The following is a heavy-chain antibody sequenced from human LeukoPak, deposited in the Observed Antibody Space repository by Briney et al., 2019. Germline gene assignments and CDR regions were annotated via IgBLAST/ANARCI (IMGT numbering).Heavy chain of an antibody. CDR1: GGTFSSYA. CDR2: IIPIFGTA. V-gene: IGHV1-69*05. D-gene: IGHD2-15*01. J-gene: IGHJ4*02. CDR3: ARAVVVAAPDLFDY. Sequence: ASVKVSCKASGGTFSSYAISWVRQAPGQGLEWMGGIIPIFGTANYAQKFQGRVTMTRDTSTSTVYMELSSLRSEDTAVYYCARAVVVAAPDLFDYWGQGTLVTVSS.